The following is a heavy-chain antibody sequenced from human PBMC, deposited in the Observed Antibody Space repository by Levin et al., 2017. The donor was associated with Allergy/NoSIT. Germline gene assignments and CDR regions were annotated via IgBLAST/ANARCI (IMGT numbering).Heavy chain of an antibody. CDR2: INPNSGGT. V-gene: IGHV1-2*02. CDR1: GYTFTGYY. CDR3: ARGPPHVVVAATGDY. Sequence: ASVKVSCKASGYTFTGYYMHWVRQAPGQGLEWMGWINPNSGGTNYAQKFQGRVTMTRDTSISTAYMELSRLRSDDTAVYYCARGPPHVVVAATGDYWGQGTLVTVSS. D-gene: IGHD2-15*01. J-gene: IGHJ4*02.